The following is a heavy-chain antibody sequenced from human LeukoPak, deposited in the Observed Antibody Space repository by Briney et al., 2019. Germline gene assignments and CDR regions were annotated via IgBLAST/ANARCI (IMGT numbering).Heavy chain of an antibody. V-gene: IGHV3-21*06. CDR2: ITRGGPYI. Sequence: GGSLRLSCAASGFTFSTFAMHWVRLSPGKGLEWVSSITRGGPYILYADSVKHRFTISRDNTKNLLYLEMNSLRAEDTAMYFCVRDVGAVRGEVYFDYWGQGTLVTVSS. CDR3: VRDVGAVRGEVYFDY. J-gene: IGHJ4*02. D-gene: IGHD3-10*01. CDR1: GFTFSTFA.